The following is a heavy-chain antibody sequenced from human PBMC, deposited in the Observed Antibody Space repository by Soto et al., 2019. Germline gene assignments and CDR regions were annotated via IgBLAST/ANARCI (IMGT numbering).Heavy chain of an antibody. CDR3: AREVIGNYYGMDV. D-gene: IGHD4-4*01. J-gene: IGHJ6*02. Sequence: QVQRVQSGAEVKKPGASVKVSCKASGYSFTTYYLHWVRQAPGQGFEWVGVINPSGGSTTYAQKFQGRVTMTRDTSKSTVYMELTSLRSEDTAVYYCAREVIGNYYGMDVWGQGTTVIVSS. CDR2: INPSGGST. CDR1: GYSFTTYY. V-gene: IGHV1-46*01.